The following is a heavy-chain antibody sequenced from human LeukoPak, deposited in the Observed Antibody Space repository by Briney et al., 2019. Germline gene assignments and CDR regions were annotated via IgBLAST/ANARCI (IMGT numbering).Heavy chain of an antibody. CDR3: AKSYSSSGYPWHFDY. D-gene: IGHD3-22*01. CDR1: GITFSSYG. Sequence: PGGSLRLSCAASGITFSSYGMHWVRQAPGKGLEWVAVISYDGSNKYYADSVKGRFTISRDNSKNTLYLQMNSLRAEDTAVYYCAKSYSSSGYPWHFDYWGQGTLVTVSS. J-gene: IGHJ4*02. CDR2: ISYDGSNK. V-gene: IGHV3-30*18.